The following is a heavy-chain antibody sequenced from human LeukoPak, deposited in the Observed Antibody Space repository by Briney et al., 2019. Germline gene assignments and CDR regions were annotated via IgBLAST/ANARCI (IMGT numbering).Heavy chain of an antibody. V-gene: IGHV3-15*01. CDR3: TTDSLAANWEYYFDY. J-gene: IGHJ4*02. Sequence: PGGSLRLSCAASGFTFSNAWMSWVRQAPGKGLEWVGRIKSKTDGGTTDYAAPVKGRFTISRDDSKNTLYLQMNSLKTEDTAVYYCTTDSLAANWEYYFDYWGQGTLVTVSS. D-gene: IGHD7-27*01. CDR1: GFTFSNAW. CDR2: IKSKTDGGTT.